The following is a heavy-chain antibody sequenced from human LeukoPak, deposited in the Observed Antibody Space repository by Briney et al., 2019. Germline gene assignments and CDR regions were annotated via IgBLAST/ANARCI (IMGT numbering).Heavy chain of an antibody. CDR2: IYYSGST. D-gene: IGHD3-22*01. V-gene: IGHV4-59*01. Sequence: SETLSLTCTVSGGSISSYYWSWIRQPPGKGLEWIGYIYYSGSTNYNPSLKSRVTISVDTSKNQFSLKLSSVTAADTAVYCCARGRNYYDSSRYYYEGDAFDIWGQGTMVTVSS. CDR3: ARGRNYYDSSRYYYEGDAFDI. J-gene: IGHJ3*02. CDR1: GGSISSYY.